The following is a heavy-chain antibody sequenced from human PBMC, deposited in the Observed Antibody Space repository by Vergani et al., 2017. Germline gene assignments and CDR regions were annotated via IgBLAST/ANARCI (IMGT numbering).Heavy chain of an antibody. V-gene: IGHV3-30*18. CDR2: IQFDGSNQ. CDR3: AKHFRGWGIDD. Sequence: QVRLVESGGGVVQPGRSLRLSCAASGFTLSNYDMQWIRQAPGKGLEFVAFIQFDGSNQYYADSVKGRFTLSRDFSKNTLYLQMNSLRTDDTATYYCAKHFRGWGIDDWGQGTQVIVSS. CDR1: GFTLSNYD. D-gene: IGHD3-16*01. J-gene: IGHJ4*02.